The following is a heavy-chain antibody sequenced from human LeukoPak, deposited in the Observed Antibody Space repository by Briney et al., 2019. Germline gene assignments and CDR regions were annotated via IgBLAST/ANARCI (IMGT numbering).Heavy chain of an antibody. Sequence: ASVKVSCKASGYTFISYYMHWVRQAPGQGLEWMGIINPSGGSTTYAQKFQGRVTMTRDTSTSTVYMELSSLRSEDTAVYYCARGGYNWNMFDYWGQGTLVTVSS. J-gene: IGHJ4*02. D-gene: IGHD1-20*01. CDR3: ARGGYNWNMFDY. V-gene: IGHV1-46*03. CDR2: INPSGGST. CDR1: GYTFISYY.